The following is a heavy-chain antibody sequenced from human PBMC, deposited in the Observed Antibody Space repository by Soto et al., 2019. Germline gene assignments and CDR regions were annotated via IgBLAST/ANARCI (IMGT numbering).Heavy chain of an antibody. CDR3: ARDDLNRGGKYFDY. J-gene: IGHJ4*02. V-gene: IGHV1-18*01. D-gene: IGHD2-15*01. CDR2: ISTDRGDT. CDR1: GYSFTTHA. Sequence: QVQLVQSGAEVKEPGASVKVSCKASGYSFTTHAITWLRQAPGKGLEWVGGISTDRGDTIYPQNLQGRVTMTTDSSTSTVYMELKSLRSDDTAVYYCARDDLNRGGKYFDYWGQGTLVTVSS.